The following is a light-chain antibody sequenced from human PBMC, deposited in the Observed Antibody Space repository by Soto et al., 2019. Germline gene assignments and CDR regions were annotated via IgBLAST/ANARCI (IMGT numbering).Light chain of an antibody. V-gene: IGLV1-47*01. CDR1: RSNIGRNF. CDR3: AAWDDTLDAQV. CDR2: RNN. Sequence: QSVLTQSPSASGTPGQRVTISCSGSRSNIGRNFAYWYQHVPGTAPRLLIQRNNERPSGVPDRFSGSESGTSVSLAISGLRSEDEATYYCAAWDDTLDAQVFGGGTKLTVL. J-gene: IGLJ3*02.